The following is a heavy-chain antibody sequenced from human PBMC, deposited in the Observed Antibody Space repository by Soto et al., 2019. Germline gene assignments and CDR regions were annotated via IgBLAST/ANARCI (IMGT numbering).Heavy chain of an antibody. Sequence: HPGGSLRLSCAASGFTFRTYAMHWVRQAPGKGLEWVSTITDDGGDAKHADSVRGRFAISRDNSKNTLYLQMSGLRADDSAIYYCARGSKESYPESRIFDLWGRGTQVTVSS. CDR1: GFTFRTYA. J-gene: IGHJ4*02. V-gene: IGHV3-23*01. CDR3: ARGSKESYPESRIFDL. CDR2: ITDDGGDA.